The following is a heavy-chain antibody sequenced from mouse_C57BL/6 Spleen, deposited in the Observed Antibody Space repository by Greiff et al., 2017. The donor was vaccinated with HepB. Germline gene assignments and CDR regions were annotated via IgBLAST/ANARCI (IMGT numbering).Heavy chain of an antibody. V-gene: IGHV5-6*01. Sequence: EVKLMESGGDLVKPGGSLKLSCAASGFTFSSYGMSWVRQTPDKRLEWVATISSGGSYTYYPDSVKGRFTISRDNAKNTLYLQMSSLKSEDTAMYYCARDDSFDYWGQGTTLTVSS. CDR2: ISSGGSYT. D-gene: IGHD2-4*01. J-gene: IGHJ2*01. CDR3: ARDDSFDY. CDR1: GFTFSSYG.